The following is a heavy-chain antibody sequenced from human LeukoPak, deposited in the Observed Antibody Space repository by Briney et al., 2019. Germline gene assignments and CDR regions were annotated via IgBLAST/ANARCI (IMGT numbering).Heavy chain of an antibody. D-gene: IGHD2/OR15-2a*01. Sequence: GESLKISCQGSAYCFTNYWIAWVRQMPGKDLEWMGIIWPSDSTTRYSPSFQGQVTISVDTSINTAYLHWSSLKASDTAIYYCARLAAVTFARAGGSYYFDYWGQGTLVTVSS. CDR1: AYCFTNYW. V-gene: IGHV5-51*01. J-gene: IGHJ4*02. CDR2: IWPSDSTT. CDR3: ARLAAVTFARAGGSYYFDY.